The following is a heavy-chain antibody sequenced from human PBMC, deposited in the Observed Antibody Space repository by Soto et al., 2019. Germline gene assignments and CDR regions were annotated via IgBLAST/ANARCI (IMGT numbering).Heavy chain of an antibody. CDR1: GFNFSSYS. Sequence: GGSLRLSCAASGFNFSSYSMNWVRLAPGKGLEWVSSISSSSSYIYYADSVKGRFTISRDNAKNSLYLQMNSLRAEDTAVYYCARSLAAAHAFEIWGQWTMVT. V-gene: IGHV3-21*01. CDR2: ISSSSSYI. D-gene: IGHD6-13*01. J-gene: IGHJ3*02. CDR3: ARSLAAAHAFEI.